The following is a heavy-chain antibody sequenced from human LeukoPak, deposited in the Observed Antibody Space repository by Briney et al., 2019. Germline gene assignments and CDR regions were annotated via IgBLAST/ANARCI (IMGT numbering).Heavy chain of an antibody. CDR2: MNPNSGNT. Sequence: ASVKVSCKASGYTFTSDDINGVRQATGQGLEWMGWMNPNSGNTGYAQKFQGRVTITRNTSISTAYMELSSLRYEDMAVYYCARGTYDFWSGHGINWYDPWGQGTLVTVSS. V-gene: IGHV1-8*03. D-gene: IGHD3-3*01. J-gene: IGHJ5*02. CDR1: GYTFTSDD. CDR3: ARGTYDFWSGHGINWYDP.